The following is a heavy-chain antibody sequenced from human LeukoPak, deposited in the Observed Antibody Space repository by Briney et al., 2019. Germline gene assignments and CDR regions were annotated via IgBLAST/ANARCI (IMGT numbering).Heavy chain of an antibody. CDR3: ARRLRQNLFDP. J-gene: IGHJ5*02. V-gene: IGHV4-59*08. CDR2: IYYSGSS. D-gene: IGHD4-17*01. CDR1: GVSISSDY. Sequence: SETLSLTCTVSGVSISSDYWCWIRLPPGKGLEWIGYIYYSGSSNYNPSLKSRVTISVDTSKNQFSLKLASMTAADTAVYYCARRLRQNLFDPWGQGTLVTVSS.